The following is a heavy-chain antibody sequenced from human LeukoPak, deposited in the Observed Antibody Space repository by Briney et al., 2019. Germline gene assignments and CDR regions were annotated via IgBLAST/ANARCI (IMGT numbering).Heavy chain of an antibody. CDR3: ARAVTTADDAFDI. J-gene: IGHJ3*02. Sequence: GASVKVSCKASGYTFTSYYMHWVRQATGQGLEWMGWMNPNSGNTGYAQKFQGRVTMTRNTSISTAYMELSSLRSEDTAVYYCARAVTTADDAFDIWGQGTMVTVSS. CDR1: GYTFTSYY. V-gene: IGHV1-8*02. D-gene: IGHD4-11*01. CDR2: MNPNSGNT.